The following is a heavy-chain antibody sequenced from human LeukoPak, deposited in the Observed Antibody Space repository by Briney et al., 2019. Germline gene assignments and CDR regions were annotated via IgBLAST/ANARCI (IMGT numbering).Heavy chain of an antibody. CDR1: GFTFNSYA. D-gene: IGHD3-16*01. Sequence: GGSLRLSCAASGFTFNSYAMSWVRLAPGKGLEWVSAISGSGGSTYYADSVKGRFTISRDNSKNTLYLQMNSLRAEDTAVYYCAKLGGLAYDYWGQGTLVTVSS. J-gene: IGHJ4*02. CDR2: ISGSGGST. CDR3: AKLGGLAYDY. V-gene: IGHV3-23*01.